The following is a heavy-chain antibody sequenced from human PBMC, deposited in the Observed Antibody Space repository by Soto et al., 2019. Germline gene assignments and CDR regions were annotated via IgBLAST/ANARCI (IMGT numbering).Heavy chain of an antibody. J-gene: IGHJ5*02. V-gene: IGHV4-4*02. CDR2: ICDSGNAVAS. CDR3: ARGGDIRCRWGGLSWYDP. CDR1: GGSVTRGLW. Sequence: QVQLQESGPGLVKPSATLSLTCAVSGGSVTRGLWWTWVRQYPVTGLEWVAAICDSGNAVASRYSPSLEGRVTISFDSPTNHVPLKMMSVPAADTAMYYCARGGDIRCRWGGLSWYDPWGPGILVTVSS. D-gene: IGHD3-3*01.